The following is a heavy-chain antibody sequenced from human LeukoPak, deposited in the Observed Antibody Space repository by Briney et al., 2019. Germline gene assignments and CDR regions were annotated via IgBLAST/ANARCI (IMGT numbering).Heavy chain of an antibody. D-gene: IGHD3-22*01. Sequence: PSETLSLTCAVYGESSFSNYYWSWIRQTPGGALEWIGEINHSGYTNYNPSLKSRVTHSIDTSKNQFSLRLNSVTAADTAVYYCSRQVVGNDYWGQGTLVTVSS. CDR2: INHSGYT. V-gene: IGHV4-34*01. J-gene: IGHJ4*02. CDR3: SRQVVGNDY. CDR1: GESSFSNYY.